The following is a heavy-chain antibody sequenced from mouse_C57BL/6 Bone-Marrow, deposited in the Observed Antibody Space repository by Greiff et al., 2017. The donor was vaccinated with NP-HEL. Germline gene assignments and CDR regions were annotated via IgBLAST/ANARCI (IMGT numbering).Heavy chain of an antibody. CDR2: IDPSDSYT. J-gene: IGHJ4*01. V-gene: IGHV1-50*01. D-gene: IGHD2-12*01. CDR3: ARRGPYDGAYYYAMDY. Sequence: QVQLQQPGAELVKPGASVKLSCKASGYTFTSYWMQWVKQRPGQGLEWIGEIDPSDSYTNYNQKFKGKATLTVDTSSSTAYMQLSSLTSEDSAVYYCARRGPYDGAYYYAMDYWGQGTSVTVSS. CDR1: GYTFTSYW.